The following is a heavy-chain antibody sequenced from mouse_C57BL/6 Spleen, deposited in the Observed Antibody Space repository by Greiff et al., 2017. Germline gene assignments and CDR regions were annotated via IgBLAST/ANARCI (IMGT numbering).Heavy chain of an antibody. Sequence: VQLQQSGPELVKPGASVKIPCKASGYTFTDYNMDWVKQSHGKSLEWIGDINPNNGGTIYNQKFKGKATLTVDKSSSTAYMELRSLTSEDTAVYYCARLGYSNYRAWFAYWGQGTLVTVSA. CDR1: GYTFTDYN. V-gene: IGHV1-18*01. D-gene: IGHD2-5*01. J-gene: IGHJ3*01. CDR3: ARLGYSNYRAWFAY. CDR2: INPNNGGT.